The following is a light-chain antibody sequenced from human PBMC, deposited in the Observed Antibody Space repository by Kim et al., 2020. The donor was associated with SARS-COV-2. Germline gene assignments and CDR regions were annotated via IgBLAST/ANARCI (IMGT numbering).Light chain of an antibody. CDR1: ISNIGTNT. J-gene: IGLJ3*02. Sequence: QRVAISCSGSISNIGTNTVSWYQQLPGAAPKLLIYNNNQRPSGVPDRFSASKSGASATLAISGLQSDDEADYYCAAWDDSLSGLWVFGGGTQLTVL. CDR2: NNN. V-gene: IGLV1-44*01. CDR3: AAWDDSLSGLWV.